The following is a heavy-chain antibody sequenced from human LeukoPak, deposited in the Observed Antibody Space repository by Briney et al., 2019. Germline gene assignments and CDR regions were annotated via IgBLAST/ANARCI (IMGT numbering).Heavy chain of an antibody. CDR1: GYTFTGCY. CDR2: INPNSGGT. CDR3: ATSYIDSDY. Sequence: ASVKVSCKASGYTFTGCYMHWVRQAPGQGLEWMGRINPNSGGTNYAQKFQGRVTMTRDTSIGTAYMELSRLRSDDTAVYYCATSYIDSDYWGQGTLVTVSS. J-gene: IGHJ4*02. D-gene: IGHD2-2*02. V-gene: IGHV1-2*06.